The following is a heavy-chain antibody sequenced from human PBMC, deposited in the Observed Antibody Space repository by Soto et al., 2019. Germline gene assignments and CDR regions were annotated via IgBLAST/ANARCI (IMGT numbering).Heavy chain of an antibody. V-gene: IGHV1-69*12. J-gene: IGHJ6*02. CDR1: GGTFSSYG. CDR3: ARAVEQSYYYYGMDV. CDR2: IIPIFGTA. Sequence: QVQLVQSGAEVKKPGSSVKVSCKASGGTFSSYGISWVRQAPGQGLEWMGGIIPIFGTANYAQKFQGRVTITADESPSTAYMEPSRPRSEDTAVYYCARAVEQSYYYYGMDVWGQGTTVTVSS.